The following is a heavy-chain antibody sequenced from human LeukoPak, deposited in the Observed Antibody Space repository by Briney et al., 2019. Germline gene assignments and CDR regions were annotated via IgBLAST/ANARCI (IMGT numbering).Heavy chain of an antibody. Sequence: SETLSLTCTVSGGSISSYYWSWIRQPPGKGVEWIGYIYATGTTNYNPSLKSRVTISVDTSKNQFSLNLRSVTAADTAVYYCARHGSVRSPLGPWGQGTLVTVSS. CDR2: IYATGTT. CDR3: ARHGSVRSPLGP. D-gene: IGHD3-10*01. J-gene: IGHJ5*02. CDR1: GGSISSYY. V-gene: IGHV4-4*09.